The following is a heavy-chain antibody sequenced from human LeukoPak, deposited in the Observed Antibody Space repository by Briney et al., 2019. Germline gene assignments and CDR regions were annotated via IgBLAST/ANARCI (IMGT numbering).Heavy chain of an antibody. J-gene: IGHJ4*02. CDR2: IHTSGST. CDR1: GGSISNYH. V-gene: IGHV4-4*07. CDR3: ARRDISSGWSFDY. D-gene: IGHD6-25*01. Sequence: PSETLSLTCTVSGGSISNYHWSLIRQPAGKGLEWIGQIHTSGSTNYNPPLKSRVTMSIDTPENQLSLTIRSVTAADTAVYYCARRDISSGWSFDYWGQGTLVTVSS.